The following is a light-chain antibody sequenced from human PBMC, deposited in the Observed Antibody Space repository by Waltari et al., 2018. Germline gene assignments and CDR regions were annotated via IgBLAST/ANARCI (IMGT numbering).Light chain of an antibody. CDR1: RNLLYRPNNKDF. J-gene: IGKJ2*01. CDR3: QQYYDTPYT. Sequence: DIVMTQSPDSLVVSLGERATINCKSSRNLLYRPNNKDFLSWYPQKPGQPPKLLIYWASTRESGVPDRCTGSGSCTDFSLTISSLQAEDVAVYYCQQYYDTPYTFGQGTKLEIK. V-gene: IGKV4-1*01. CDR2: WAS.